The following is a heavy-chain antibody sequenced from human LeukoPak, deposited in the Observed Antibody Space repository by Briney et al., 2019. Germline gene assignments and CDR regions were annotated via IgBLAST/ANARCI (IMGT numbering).Heavy chain of an antibody. CDR3: ARAPHYSNYGPYYYGMDV. V-gene: IGHV3-11*06. CDR2: ISSSSSYT. Sequence: GGSLRLSCAASGFTFSNYAMGWVRQAPGKGLEWVSYISSSSSYTNYADSVKGRFTISRDNAKNSLYLQMNSLRAEDTAVYYCARAPHYSNYGPYYYGMDVWGQGTTVTVSS. D-gene: IGHD4-11*01. CDR1: GFTFSNYA. J-gene: IGHJ6*02.